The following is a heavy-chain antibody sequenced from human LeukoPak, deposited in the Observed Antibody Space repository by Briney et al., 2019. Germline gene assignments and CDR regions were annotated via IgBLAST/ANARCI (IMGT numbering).Heavy chain of an antibody. CDR1: GFTFSNYA. D-gene: IGHD2-15*01. CDR3: AKALAPYCSGGSCEGGDAFDI. V-gene: IGHV3-23*01. J-gene: IGHJ3*02. Sequence: GGSLRLSCAASGFTFSNYALSWVRQAPGEGLEWVSGISASGFSPYYADSVKGRFTISRDSSKNTLYLQVNSLRAEDTAVYYCAKALAPYCSGGSCEGGDAFDIWGQGTMVTVSS. CDR2: ISASGFSP.